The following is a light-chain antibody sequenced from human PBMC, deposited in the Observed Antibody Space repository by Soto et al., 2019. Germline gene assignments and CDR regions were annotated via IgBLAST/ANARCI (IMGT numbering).Light chain of an antibody. Sequence: EVVMTQSPATLSVSMGETVTLSCTASQSVNTELAWYRHIPGQAPRLLIHRASIRATGVPDRFSGSGSGTEFTLTITSLQSEDFAVYFCQEYRASPQTFGPGTKLDVK. J-gene: IGKJ3*01. CDR1: QSVNTE. CDR2: RAS. CDR3: QEYRASPQT. V-gene: IGKV3-15*01.